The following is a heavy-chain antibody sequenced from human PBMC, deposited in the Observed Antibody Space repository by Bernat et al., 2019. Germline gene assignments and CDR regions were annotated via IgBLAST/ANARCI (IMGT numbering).Heavy chain of an antibody. CDR2: ISGSGGST. CDR1: GFAFNSYI. Sequence: EVQLLESGGGLVQPGGSLRLSCAASGFAFNSYIMSWVRQAPGKGLEWVSIISGSGGSTSYADSMKGRFTISRDNSNHTVFLQMNNLRAEDTAVYYCVKGVRIEVAGNFDYWGQGTLVTVSS. V-gene: IGHV3-23*01. J-gene: IGHJ4*02. D-gene: IGHD6-19*01. CDR3: VKGVRIEVAGNFDY.